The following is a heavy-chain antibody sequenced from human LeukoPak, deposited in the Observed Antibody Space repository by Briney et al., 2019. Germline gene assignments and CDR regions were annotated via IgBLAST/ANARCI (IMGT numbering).Heavy chain of an antibody. D-gene: IGHD3-22*01. Sequence: ASVKVSCKASGYTFTSYAMHWVRQAPGQRLEWMGWINAGNGNTKYSQKFQGRVTITRDTSVSTAYMELSSLRSEDTAVYYCATARDDSSGYYYWGQGTLVTVSS. CDR1: GYTFTSYA. CDR2: INAGNGNT. CDR3: ATARDDSSGYYY. V-gene: IGHV1-3*01. J-gene: IGHJ4*02.